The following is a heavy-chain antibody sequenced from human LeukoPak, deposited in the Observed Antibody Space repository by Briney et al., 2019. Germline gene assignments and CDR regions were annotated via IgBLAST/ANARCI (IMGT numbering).Heavy chain of an antibody. CDR1: GFTFTSYA. Sequence: PGGSLRLSCAASGFTFTSYAMSWVRQAPGKGLEWVSAISGSGTTTYYADSVKGRFTISRDNSKNTLYLQMNGLRAEDTAVYYCAKDRVIPFLEWLLSHWGQGTLVTVSS. CDR3: AKDRVIPFLEWLLSH. V-gene: IGHV3-23*01. J-gene: IGHJ4*02. CDR2: ISGSGTTT. D-gene: IGHD3-3*01.